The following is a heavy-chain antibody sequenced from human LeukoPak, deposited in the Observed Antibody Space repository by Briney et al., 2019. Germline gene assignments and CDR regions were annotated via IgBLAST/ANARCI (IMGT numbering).Heavy chain of an antibody. CDR2: MYSGSST. CDR3: ARGYHEYYYHSSGHYPLDY. D-gene: IGHD3-22*01. J-gene: IGHJ4*02. Sequence: WXRQAXXXXVGXXSVMYSGSSTYYPDSVKGRFTISRANSTNTLYLQMNSLSAEDTAVYYCARGYHEYYYHSSGHYPLDYWGQGTLVTVSS. V-gene: IGHV3-66*01.